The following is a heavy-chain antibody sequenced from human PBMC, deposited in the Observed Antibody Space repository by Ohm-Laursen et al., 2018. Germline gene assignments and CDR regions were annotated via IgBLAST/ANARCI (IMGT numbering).Heavy chain of an antibody. CDR1: GFTFSDYY. D-gene: IGHD3-22*01. CDR2: ISSSGSTI. CDR3: AKEAYYDSTGFYFYFDY. V-gene: IGHV3-11*01. Sequence: SLRLSCAASGFTFSDYYMSWIRQAPGKGLEWVSYISSSGSTIYYADSVKGRFTISRGNSKNTLYLQMNSLRAEDTAVYFCAKEAYYDSTGFYFYFDYWGQGTLVTVSS. J-gene: IGHJ4*02.